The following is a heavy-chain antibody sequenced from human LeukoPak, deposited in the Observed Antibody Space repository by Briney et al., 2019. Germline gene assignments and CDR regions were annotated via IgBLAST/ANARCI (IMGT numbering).Heavy chain of an antibody. V-gene: IGHV4-61*02. Sequence: SQTLSLTCTVSGGSLSSGSYNWSWIPPPPGEGPEWIGRIYTTGRTIYNPSLKSQVTISINTSKNQFSLKLTSVTATDTAMYYCARESLEFRFFDFWGQGALVTVSS. CDR3: ARESLEFRFFDF. J-gene: IGHJ4*02. CDR2: IYTTGRT. CDR1: GGSLSSGSYN. D-gene: IGHD1-1*01.